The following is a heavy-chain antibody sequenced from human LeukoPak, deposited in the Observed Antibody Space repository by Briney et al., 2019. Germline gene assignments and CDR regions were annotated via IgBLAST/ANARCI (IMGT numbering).Heavy chain of an antibody. V-gene: IGHV3-30*03. D-gene: IGHD4-23*01. CDR3: ATEGVSADY. CDR1: GFTFSRYG. Sequence: GGSLRLSCAASGFTFSRYGMHWVRQAPGKGLEWVAVISYDGSNKYYADSVKGRFTISRDNSKNTLYLQMNSLRAEDTAVYYCATEGVSADYWGQGTLVTVSS. CDR2: ISYDGSNK. J-gene: IGHJ4*02.